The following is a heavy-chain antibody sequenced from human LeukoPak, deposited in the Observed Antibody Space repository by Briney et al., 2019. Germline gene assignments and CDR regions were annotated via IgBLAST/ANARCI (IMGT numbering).Heavy chain of an antibody. J-gene: IGHJ4*02. CDR3: TRVNLRTGERFFDY. CDR2: IRNKANSYIT. CDR1: GFTFSDHY. Sequence: GGSLTLSRAPSGFTFSDHYMDWVRPAPAKGLAWVSRIRNKANSYITKYAASVKGKLAISRDDSKNSVFLQLNSLKTEDTAVYYCTRVNLRTGERFFDYWGQGTLVTVSS. V-gene: IGHV3-72*01. D-gene: IGHD7-27*01.